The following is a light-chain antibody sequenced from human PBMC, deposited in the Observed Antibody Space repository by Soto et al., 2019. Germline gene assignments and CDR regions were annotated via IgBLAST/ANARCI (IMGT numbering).Light chain of an antibody. V-gene: IGKV1-5*01. CDR2: AAS. CDR1: QSISNW. J-gene: IGKJ1*01. Sequence: DIQMIQSPSTLSASIGDRVTITCRASQSISNWLAWLQQKPGKAPKVLIFAASNLGSGVPSRFSGSGSGTEFTLTISSLQPGDFGNYYCQQYNSYSPWTFGQGTKVDIK. CDR3: QQYNSYSPWT.